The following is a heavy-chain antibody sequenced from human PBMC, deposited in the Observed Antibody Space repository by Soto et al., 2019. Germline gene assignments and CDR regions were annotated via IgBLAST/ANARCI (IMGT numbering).Heavy chain of an antibody. CDR3: APTTVTTGTGWFDP. D-gene: IGHD4-17*01. CDR1: GFSLSTSGVG. V-gene: IGHV2-5*01. Sequence: QITLKESGPTLVKPTQTLTLTCTFSGFSLSTSGVGVGWIRQPPGKALEWLALIYWNDDKRYSPSLKSRLTITKDTSKNQVVLTMTNMDPVDTATYYCAPTTVTTGTGWFDPWGQGTLVTVSS. CDR2: IYWNDDK. J-gene: IGHJ5*02.